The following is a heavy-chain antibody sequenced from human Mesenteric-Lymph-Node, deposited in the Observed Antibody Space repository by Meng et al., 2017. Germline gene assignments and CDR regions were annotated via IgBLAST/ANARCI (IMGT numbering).Heavy chain of an antibody. CDR1: GGSISSSRHY. CDR2: IYHSGST. D-gene: IGHD3-10*01. Sequence: QVPLNESGPGLVKPSEPLSLTCTVSGGSISSSRHYWDWGRQPPGKGLEWIGGIYHSGSTSYNPSLQSRVTMFVDTSKNQFSLMLTSVTATDTAVYYCARRRGGSGRDCWGQGTLVTVSS. V-gene: IGHV4-39*01. CDR3: ARRRGGSGRDC. J-gene: IGHJ4*02.